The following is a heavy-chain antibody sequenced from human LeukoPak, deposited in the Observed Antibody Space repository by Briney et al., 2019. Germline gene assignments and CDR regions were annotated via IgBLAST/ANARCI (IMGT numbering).Heavy chain of an antibody. Sequence: PGGSLRLSCSASGFAFSSNAMHCVGQAPGRGLEWLAVIGYHGRNPDHADSVSGRFTISRDTSKPTLFLQINSLRPEETAIYYCARDLVYSSGWYAGELDHWGLGTLVIVSS. J-gene: IGHJ4*02. CDR3: ARDLVYSSGWYAGELDH. D-gene: IGHD6-19*01. V-gene: IGHV3-33*08. CDR1: GFAFSSNA. CDR2: IGYHGRNP.